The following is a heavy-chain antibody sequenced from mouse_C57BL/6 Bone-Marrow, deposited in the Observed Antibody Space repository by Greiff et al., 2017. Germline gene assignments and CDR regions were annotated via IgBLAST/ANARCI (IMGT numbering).Heavy chain of an antibody. CDR2: IWTGGGT. CDR1: GFSLTSYA. Sequence: VQLVESGPGLVAPSQSLSITCTVSGFSLTSYAISWVRQPPGKGLEWLGVIWTGGGTNYNSALKSRLSISKDNSKSQVFLKMNSLQTDDTARYYCARNFGYDLPYYFDYWGQGTTLTVSS. J-gene: IGHJ2*01. V-gene: IGHV2-9-1*01. CDR3: ARNFGYDLPYYFDY. D-gene: IGHD2-2*01.